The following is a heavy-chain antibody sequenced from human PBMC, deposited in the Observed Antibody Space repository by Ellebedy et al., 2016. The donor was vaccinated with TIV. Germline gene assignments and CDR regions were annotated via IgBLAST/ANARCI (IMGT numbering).Heavy chain of an antibody. J-gene: IGHJ4*02. CDR2: INPTDGST. D-gene: IGHD5-12*01. Sequence: AASVKVSCKASGDTFTNYYIHWVRQAPGHGLEWMGVINPTDGSTSTAQNFKGRVTMTRDTSTRIVFMELGSLRSEDSALYYCARSPRGRGFHLGYYYDQWGQGTLVTVSS. V-gene: IGHV1-46*01. CDR3: ARSPRGRGFHLGYYYDQ. CDR1: GDTFTNYY.